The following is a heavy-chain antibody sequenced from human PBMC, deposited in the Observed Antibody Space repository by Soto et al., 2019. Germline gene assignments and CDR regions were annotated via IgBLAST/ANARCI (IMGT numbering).Heavy chain of an antibody. CDR2: ISWNSGSI. J-gene: IGHJ6*02. D-gene: IGHD5-12*01. CDR1: GLTFDVSA. CDR3: AKDIREMATIRYYYGMDV. V-gene: IGHV3-9*01. Sequence: HGGSLRISCAASGLTFDVSAMHWARQAPGKGLEWVSGISWNSGSIGYADSVKGRFTISRDNAKNSLYLQMNSLRAEDTALYYCAKDIREMATIRYYYGMDVWGQGTTVTVSS.